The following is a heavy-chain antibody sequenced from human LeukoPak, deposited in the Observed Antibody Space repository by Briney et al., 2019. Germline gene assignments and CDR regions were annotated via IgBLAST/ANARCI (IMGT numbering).Heavy chain of an antibody. CDR2: IYSGGST. Sequence: GGSLRLSCAASGFTVSSNYMSWDRQAPGKGLEWVSVIYSGGSTYYADSVKGRFTISRDNSKNTLYLQMNSLRAEDTAVYYCAGDYSGYYLSDAFDIWGQGTMVTVSS. D-gene: IGHD3-22*01. CDR3: AGDYSGYYLSDAFDI. V-gene: IGHV3-53*01. CDR1: GFTVSSNY. J-gene: IGHJ3*02.